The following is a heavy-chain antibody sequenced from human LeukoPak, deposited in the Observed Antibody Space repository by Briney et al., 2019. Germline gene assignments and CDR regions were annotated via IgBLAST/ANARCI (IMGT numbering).Heavy chain of an antibody. CDR3: ARAHSSGWTFDY. CDR1: GYSISSGYY. J-gene: IGHJ4*02. V-gene: IGHV4-38-2*01. D-gene: IGHD6-19*01. Sequence: SETLSLTCAVSGYSISSGYYWGWIRQPPGKALEWIGSIYHSGSTYYNPSLKSRVTISVDTSKNQFSLKLSSVTAADTAVYYCARAHSSGWTFDYWGQGTLVTVSS. CDR2: IYHSGST.